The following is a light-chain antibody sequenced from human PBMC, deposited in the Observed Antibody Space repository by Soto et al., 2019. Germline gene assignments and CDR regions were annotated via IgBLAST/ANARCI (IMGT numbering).Light chain of an antibody. V-gene: IGKV3-15*01. J-gene: IGKJ1*01. CDR3: QQYGTWCT. Sequence: EIVMTQSPATLSVSPGERATLSCRASQSVSSNLAWYQQKPGQAPRLLIYGASTRATGIPARFSGSGSGTEFTLTISRLQSEDFAVYYCQQYGTWCTFGQGTKVEIK. CDR1: QSVSSN. CDR2: GAS.